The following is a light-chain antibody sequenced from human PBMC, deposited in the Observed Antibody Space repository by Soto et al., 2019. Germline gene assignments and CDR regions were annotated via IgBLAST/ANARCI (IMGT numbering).Light chain of an antibody. CDR2: DAS. J-gene: IGKJ1*01. CDR3: QQYSSYSS. CDR1: QSISRW. Sequence: DIQMTQSPSTLSASVGDRVTITCRASQSISRWLAWYRQKPGRAPELLIYDASTLEGGVPSRFSGSGSGTDFTLTISSLQPDDFATYYCQQYSSYSSFDQGTKVEVQ. V-gene: IGKV1-5*01.